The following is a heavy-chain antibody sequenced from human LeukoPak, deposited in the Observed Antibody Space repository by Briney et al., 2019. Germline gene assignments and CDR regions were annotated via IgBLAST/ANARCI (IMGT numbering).Heavy chain of an antibody. D-gene: IGHD4-23*01. Sequence: AGGSLRLSCATSGFSFSDFDMQWVRQAPGQGLEWVSAIYSGGATRYADSVKGRFTISRDESKNTLFLEMNSLRVEDTAVYYCARDLGSAGGWWGQGTLVTVSS. J-gene: IGHJ4*02. V-gene: IGHV3-53*01. CDR2: IYSGGAT. CDR3: ARDLGSAGGW. CDR1: GFSFSDFD.